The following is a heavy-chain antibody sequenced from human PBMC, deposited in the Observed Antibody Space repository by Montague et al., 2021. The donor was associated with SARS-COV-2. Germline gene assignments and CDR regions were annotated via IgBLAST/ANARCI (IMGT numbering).Heavy chain of an antibody. CDR2: IYYSGST. J-gene: IGHJ4*02. Sequence: SETLSLTCTVSGDSFKTYSWSWVRQPPGKGLEWIGYIYYSGSTNYNPSLKSRVTISLDTSNNQFSLTLTSMTAADTAVYYCARGSRGLELDLASWGQGALVTVSS. V-gene: IGHV4-59*13. CDR1: GDSFKTYS. D-gene: IGHD3-22*01. CDR3: ARGSRGLELDLAS.